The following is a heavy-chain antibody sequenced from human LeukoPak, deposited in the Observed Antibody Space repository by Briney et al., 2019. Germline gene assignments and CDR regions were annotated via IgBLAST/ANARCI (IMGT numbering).Heavy chain of an antibody. J-gene: IGHJ5*02. CDR2: IYTGGST. Sequence: GGCLRLSCTASGFILNSNHMNWVRQAPGKGLEWVSVIYTGGSTFYADSVKGRSTISRDNSKNTLYLQMNSLRTEDTAVYYCARDHGGNSGWFDPWGQGTLVTVSS. D-gene: IGHD4-23*01. CDR1: GFILNSNH. V-gene: IGHV3-53*01. CDR3: ARDHGGNSGWFDP.